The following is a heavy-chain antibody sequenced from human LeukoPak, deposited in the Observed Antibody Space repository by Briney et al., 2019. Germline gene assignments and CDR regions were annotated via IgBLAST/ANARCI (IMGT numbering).Heavy chain of an antibody. V-gene: IGHV1-8*01. CDR2: MNPNSGNT. CDR3: ARPIVVVTATHPHYGMDV. CDR1: GYTYTSYE. Sequence: ASVNVSCKASGYTYTSYEINWVRPATGQGLEWMGWMNPNSGNTGYAQKFQGRVTMTRNTSISTAYMELSSLRSEDTAVYYCARPIVVVTATHPHYGMDVGGQGTTVTVSS. D-gene: IGHD2-21*02. J-gene: IGHJ6*02.